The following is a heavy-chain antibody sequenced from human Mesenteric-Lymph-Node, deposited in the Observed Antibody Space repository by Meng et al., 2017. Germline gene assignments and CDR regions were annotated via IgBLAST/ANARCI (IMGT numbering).Heavy chain of an antibody. CDR1: GFTFSSYA. CDR2: ISSNGGST. D-gene: IGHD5-24*01. Sequence: GESLKISCAASGFTFSSYAMHWVRQAPGKGLEYVSAISSNGGSTYYANSVKGRFTISRDNSKNTLYLQMGSLRAEDMAVYYCAKVLGDGVHFDCWGQGTLVTVSS. J-gene: IGHJ4*02. V-gene: IGHV3-64*01. CDR3: AKVLGDGVHFDC.